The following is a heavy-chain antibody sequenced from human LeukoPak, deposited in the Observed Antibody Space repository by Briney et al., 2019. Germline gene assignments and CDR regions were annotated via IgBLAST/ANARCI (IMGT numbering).Heavy chain of an antibody. J-gene: IGHJ4*02. CDR1: GFTFSNYW. CDR3: AREGNPPFDY. Sequence: GGSLRLSCAASGFTFSNYWMSWVRQAPGKGLEWVANIKQDGSEKYYVDSVKGRFTISRDNAKNSLYLQMNSLRAEDTAVYYCAREGNPPFDYWGQGTLVTVSS. CDR2: IKQDGSEK. V-gene: IGHV3-7*01.